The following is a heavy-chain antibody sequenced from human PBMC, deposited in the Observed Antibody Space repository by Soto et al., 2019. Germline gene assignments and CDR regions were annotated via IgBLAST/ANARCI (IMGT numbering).Heavy chain of an antibody. CDR2: ISYDGSNN. V-gene: IGHV3-30-3*01. CDR1: GFTFSDYA. Sequence: GGSLRLSCAVSGFTFSDYAIHWVRQAPGKGLEWMAVISYDGSNNDYADSVKGRFTISRDNSKNTVFLRMNSLRTDDTAVYYCARLVNTVTSYLDFWGQGTLVTVSS. CDR3: ARLVNTVTSYLDF. J-gene: IGHJ4*02. D-gene: IGHD4-17*01.